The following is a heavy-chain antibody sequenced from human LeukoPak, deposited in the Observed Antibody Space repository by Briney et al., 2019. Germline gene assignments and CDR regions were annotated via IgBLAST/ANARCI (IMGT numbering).Heavy chain of an antibody. V-gene: IGHV4-34*01. D-gene: IGHD3-9*01. J-gene: IGHJ6*02. CDR1: GGSFSGYY. Sequence: PSETLSLTCAVYGGSFSGYYWSWIRQPPGKGLEWIGEINHSGSINYNPSLKSRVTISVDTSKNQFSLKLSSVTAAATAVYYCARVQILTGYYPYYYYYGMDVWGQGTTVTVSS. CDR3: ARVQILTGYYPYYYYYGMDV. CDR2: INHSGSI.